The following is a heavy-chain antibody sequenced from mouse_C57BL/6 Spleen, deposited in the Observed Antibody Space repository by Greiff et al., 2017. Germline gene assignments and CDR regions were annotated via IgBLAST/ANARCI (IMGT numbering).Heavy chain of an antibody. CDR1: GYTFTSYW. D-gene: IGHD3-2*02. CDR2: IDPSDSYT. Sequence: QVQLQQSGAELVMPGASVKLSCKASGYTFTSYWMHWVKQRPGQGLEWIGEIDPSDSYTNYNQKFKGKSTLTVDKSSSTAYMQLSSLTSEDSAVYYCARSADSSGYFDYWGQGTTLTVSS. CDR3: ARSADSSGYFDY. J-gene: IGHJ2*01. V-gene: IGHV1-69*01.